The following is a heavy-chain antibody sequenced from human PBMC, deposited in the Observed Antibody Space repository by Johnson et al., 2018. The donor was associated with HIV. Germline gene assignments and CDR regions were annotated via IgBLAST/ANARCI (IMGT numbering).Heavy chain of an antibody. J-gene: IGHJ3*02. CDR1: GFTFSDYG. CDR3: AKGPLYDFWSGEAFDI. D-gene: IGHD3-3*01. CDR2: ISYDGINK. Sequence: QVQLVESGGGVVLPGRSLRLSCAASGFTFSDYGMHWVRQAPGKGLVWVAVISYDGINKYYADSVKGRFTISRDNSKNTLYLQMNRLRTEDTAVFYCAKGPLYDFWSGEAFDIWGQGTMVTVSS. V-gene: IGHV3-30*18.